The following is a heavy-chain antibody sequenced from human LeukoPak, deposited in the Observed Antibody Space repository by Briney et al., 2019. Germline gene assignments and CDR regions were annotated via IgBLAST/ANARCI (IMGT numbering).Heavy chain of an antibody. J-gene: IGHJ3*01. D-gene: IGHD3-22*01. CDR2: VNPDSGGI. Sequence: ASVKVSCKASGYTFTDNYIHWVRQAPGQGLEWMGRVNPDSGGINYAQKFQGRVTMTRDTTINTAFVELRRLRSDDTATYYCARAQNYHDRSGYSDDTFDVWGHGTMITVSS. V-gene: IGHV1-2*06. CDR1: GYTFTDNY. CDR3: ARAQNYHDRSGYSDDTFDV.